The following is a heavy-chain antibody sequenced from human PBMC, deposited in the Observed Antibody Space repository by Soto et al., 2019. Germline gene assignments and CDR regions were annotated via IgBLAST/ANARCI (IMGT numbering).Heavy chain of an antibody. Sequence: AETLSLTCAVFGGSFSVYYWSWIRQPPGKGLEWIGEINHSGITTNKPPLKSRVTISEHTAKNQFPPNRSSVTAADTAVYNSVKPGESCSGDSCYLYYSMDVGGQGTPVTVS. D-gene: IGHD2-15*01. V-gene: IGHV4-34*01. CDR2: INHSGIT. J-gene: IGHJ6*02. CDR1: GGSFSVYY. CDR3: VKPGESCSGDSCYLYYSMDV.